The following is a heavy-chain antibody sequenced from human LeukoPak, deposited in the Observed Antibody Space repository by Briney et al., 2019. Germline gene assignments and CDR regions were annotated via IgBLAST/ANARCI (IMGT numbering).Heavy chain of an antibody. V-gene: IGHV1-24*01. CDR2: FDPEDGET. Sequence: ASVKVSCKVSGYTLTELSMHWVRQAPGKGLEWMGGFDPEDGETIYAQKFQGRVTMTEDTSTDTAYMELSSLRSEDTAVYYCATGFVGVVPAAPTSDYWGQGTLVTVSS. D-gene: IGHD2-2*01. J-gene: IGHJ4*02. CDR3: ATGFVGVVPAAPTSDY. CDR1: GYTLTELS.